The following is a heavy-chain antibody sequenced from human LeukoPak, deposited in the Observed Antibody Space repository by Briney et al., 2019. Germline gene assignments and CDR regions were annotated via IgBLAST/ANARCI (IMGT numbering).Heavy chain of an antibody. D-gene: IGHD3-9*01. V-gene: IGHV4-4*07. Sequence: SETLSLTCTVSDGSISSYYWSWIRQPAGKGLEWIGRIYTSGSTNYNPSLKSRVTMSVDTSKNQFSLKLSSVTAANTAVYYCAREHNYDILTGYYVNWFDPWGQGTLVTVSS. CDR1: DGSISSYY. J-gene: IGHJ5*02. CDR3: AREHNYDILTGYYVNWFDP. CDR2: IYTSGST.